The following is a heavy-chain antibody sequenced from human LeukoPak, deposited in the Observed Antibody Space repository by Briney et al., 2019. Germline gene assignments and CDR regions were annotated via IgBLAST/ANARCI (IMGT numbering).Heavy chain of an antibody. V-gene: IGHV1-2*02. J-gene: IGHJ4*02. CDR3: AGYYYGSGSENDY. CDR1: GYTFTGYY. Sequence: ASVKVSCKASGYTFTGYYMHWVRQAPGQGLEWMGWINPNRGGTNYAQKFQGRVTMTRDTSISTAYMELSRLRSDDTAVYYCAGYYYGSGSENDYWGQGTLVTDSS. D-gene: IGHD3-10*01. CDR2: INPNRGGT.